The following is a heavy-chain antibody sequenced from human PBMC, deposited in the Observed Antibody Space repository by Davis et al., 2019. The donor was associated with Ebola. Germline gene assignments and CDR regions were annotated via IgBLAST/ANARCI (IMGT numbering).Heavy chain of an antibody. Sequence: GESLKISCAASGFTFSSYGMHWVRQAPGKGLEWVAVIWYDGSNKYYADSVKGRFTISRDNSKNTLYLQMNSLRAEDTAVYYCAREWNDILTGAQYYFDYWGQGTLVTVSS. CDR1: GFTFSSYG. V-gene: IGHV3-33*01. CDR2: IWYDGSNK. J-gene: IGHJ4*02. CDR3: AREWNDILTGAQYYFDY. D-gene: IGHD3-9*01.